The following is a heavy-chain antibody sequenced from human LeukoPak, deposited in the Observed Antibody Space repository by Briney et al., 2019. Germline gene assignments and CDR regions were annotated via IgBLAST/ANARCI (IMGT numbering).Heavy chain of an antibody. CDR3: ARVAYRYSINDWSRTGLGAYATKYYYYMDV. V-gene: IGHV4-34*01. CDR1: GGSFSDYS. J-gene: IGHJ6*03. CDR2: INHNGGT. D-gene: IGHD3-9*01. Sequence: KPSETLSLTCAVYGGSFSDYSWTWIRQAPGEGLEWIGEINHNGGTNHNPSLVSRVIMSVDTSKNQFSLKVSSVTAADTAVYYCARVAYRYSINDWSRTGLGAYATKYYYYMDVWGKGTTVTVSS.